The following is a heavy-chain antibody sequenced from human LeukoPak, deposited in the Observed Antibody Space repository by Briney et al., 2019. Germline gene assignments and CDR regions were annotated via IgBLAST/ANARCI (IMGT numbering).Heavy chain of an antibody. V-gene: IGHV1-69*04. CDR3: ARDREMATGGFDY. Sequence: GASVKVSCKAPGGTFSSHSLNWVRQAPGQGLEWMGRIIPILGVENYAQNSQGRATITADKSTSTFYMELSSLRFEDTALYYCARDREMATGGFDYWGQGTLVTVSS. J-gene: IGHJ4*02. CDR1: GGTFSSHS. CDR2: IIPILGVE. D-gene: IGHD5-24*01.